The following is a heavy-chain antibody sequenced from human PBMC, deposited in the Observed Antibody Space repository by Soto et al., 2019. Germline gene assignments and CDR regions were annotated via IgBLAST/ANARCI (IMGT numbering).Heavy chain of an antibody. D-gene: IGHD3-16*02. J-gene: IGHJ5*02. Sequence: PSETLSLTCAVYGGSFSGYYWSWIRQPPGKGLEWIGEINHSGSTNYNPSLKSRVTISVDTSKNQFSLKLSSVTAADTAVYYCARGGKGYDYIWGSYRRRYNWFDPWGQGTLVTVSS. V-gene: IGHV4-34*01. CDR2: INHSGST. CDR1: GGSFSGYY. CDR3: ARGGKGYDYIWGSYRRRYNWFDP.